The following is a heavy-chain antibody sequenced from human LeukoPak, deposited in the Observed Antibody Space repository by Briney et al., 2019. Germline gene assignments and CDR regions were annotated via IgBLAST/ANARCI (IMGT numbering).Heavy chain of an antibody. D-gene: IGHD3-10*01. CDR1: GGSFSGYY. CDR2: IYYSGST. V-gene: IGHV4-34*01. Sequence: SETLSLTCAVYGGSFSGYYWSWIRQPPGKGLEWIGSIYYSGSTYYNPSLKSRVTISVDTSKNQFSLKLSSVTAADTAVYYCASPGSGAAFDIWGQGQWSPSLQ. J-gene: IGHJ3*02. CDR3: ASPGSGAAFDI.